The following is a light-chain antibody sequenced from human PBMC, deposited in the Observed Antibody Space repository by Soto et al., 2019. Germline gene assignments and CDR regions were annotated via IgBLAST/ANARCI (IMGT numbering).Light chain of an antibody. CDR2: NVS. V-gene: IGLV2-14*03. CDR1: SSDFGRYNY. J-gene: IGLJ1*01. CDR3: SSFTSSSTFV. Sequence: QSALAQPASVSGSRGQSITISCTGTSSDFGRYNYVSCFQQQPGKVPKLIIYNVSNWPSGVSDRFSGSKSGNTASLTISGLQPEDEADYYCSSFTSSSTFVFGTGTKLTVL.